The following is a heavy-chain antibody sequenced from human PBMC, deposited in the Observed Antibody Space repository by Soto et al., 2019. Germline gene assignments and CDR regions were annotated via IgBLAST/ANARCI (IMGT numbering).Heavy chain of an antibody. CDR2: RYYSGTP. J-gene: IGHJ5*02. D-gene: IGHD4-17*01. V-gene: IGHV4-39*01. Sequence: TLSLTCPVSSGSISTSNYYWGWIRQPLGMGLGWIGTRYYSGTPYYKPSLKSRVTISVDKSKNQFSLKLTSVTATDTAVYYCARRTLTTSEDWFDPWGQG. CDR1: SGSISTSNYY. CDR3: ARRTLTTSEDWFDP.